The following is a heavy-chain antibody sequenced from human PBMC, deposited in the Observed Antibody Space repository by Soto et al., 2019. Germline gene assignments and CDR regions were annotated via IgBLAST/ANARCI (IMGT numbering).Heavy chain of an antibody. Sequence: GGSLRLSCAASGFTFSSYAMHWVRQAPGKGLEWVAVISYDGSNKYYADSVKGRFTISRDNSKNTLYLQMNSLRAEDTAVYYCARDPGGVFITGTTGDYWGQGTLVTVSS. CDR2: ISYDGSNK. CDR1: GFTFSSYA. CDR3: ARDPGGVFITGTTGDY. D-gene: IGHD1-7*01. J-gene: IGHJ4*02. V-gene: IGHV3-30-3*01.